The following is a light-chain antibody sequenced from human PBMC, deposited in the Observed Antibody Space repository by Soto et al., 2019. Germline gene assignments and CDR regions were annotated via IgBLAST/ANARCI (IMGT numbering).Light chain of an antibody. J-gene: IGLJ1*01. CDR3: SSYTGGNPSYV. Sequence: QSALTQPPSASGSPGQSVTISCTGTSSDVGGYDYVSWYQQHPGKAPKLMIYEVTIRPSGVSDRFSGSKSGNTASLTVSGLQAEDEADYYCSSYTGGNPSYVLGTATKVTVL. CDR1: SSDVGGYDY. V-gene: IGLV2-8*01. CDR2: EVT.